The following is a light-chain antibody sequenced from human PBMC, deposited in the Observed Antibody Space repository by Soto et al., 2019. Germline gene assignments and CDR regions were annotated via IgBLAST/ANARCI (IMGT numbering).Light chain of an antibody. V-gene: IGKV3-11*01. Sequence: EIVLTQSPATLSLSPGERATLSCRASQSVSNSLAWYQQKPGQAPRLLIYDASNRATAIPARFSGSGSGTDFTLTTTSLEPEDFAVYYCQQRSNWLITFGQGTRLEIK. CDR1: QSVSNS. J-gene: IGKJ5*01. CDR2: DAS. CDR3: QQRSNWLIT.